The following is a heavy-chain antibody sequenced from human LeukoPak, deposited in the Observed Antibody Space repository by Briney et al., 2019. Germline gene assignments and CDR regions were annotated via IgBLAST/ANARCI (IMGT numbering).Heavy chain of an antibody. V-gene: IGHV3-20*04. D-gene: IGHD1-26*01. CDR1: GFTFDDYG. J-gene: IGHJ4*02. Sequence: GGSLRLSCAASGFTFDDYGMSWVRQAPGKGLEWVSGINWNGGSTGYADSVKGRFTISRDNAKNSLYLQMNSLRAEDTAVYYCVGSYYLQRIDYWGQGDLVTVSS. CDR3: VGSYYLQRIDY. CDR2: INWNGGST.